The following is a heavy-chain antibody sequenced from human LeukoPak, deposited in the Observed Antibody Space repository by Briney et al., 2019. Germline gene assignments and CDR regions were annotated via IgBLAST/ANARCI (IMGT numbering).Heavy chain of an antibody. J-gene: IGHJ4*02. Sequence: GSLRLSCAASGFTFSSYSMNWVRQPPGKGLEWIGEINHSGSTNYNPSLKSRVTISVDTSKNQFSLKLSSVTAADTAVYYCARGRVYDSSGYGGGSFDYWGQGTLVTVSS. D-gene: IGHD3-22*01. V-gene: IGHV4-34*01. CDR2: INHSGST. CDR3: ARGRVYDSSGYGGGSFDY. CDR1: GFTFSSYS.